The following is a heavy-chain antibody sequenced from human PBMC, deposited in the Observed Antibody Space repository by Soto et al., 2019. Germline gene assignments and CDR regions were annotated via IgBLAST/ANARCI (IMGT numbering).Heavy chain of an antibody. J-gene: IGHJ4*02. Sequence: QVQLVESGGGLVKPGGSLRLSCAASGFTFSAYYMRWIRQAPGKGLEWVSYISSSSSYTNYADSVKGRFTISRDNAKNSLYLQMNSLRAEDTAVYDCARDLSGSYPDRGQGTLVTVSS. CDR1: GFTFSAYY. D-gene: IGHD1-26*01. V-gene: IGHV3-11*06. CDR3: ARDLSGSYPD. CDR2: ISSSSSYT.